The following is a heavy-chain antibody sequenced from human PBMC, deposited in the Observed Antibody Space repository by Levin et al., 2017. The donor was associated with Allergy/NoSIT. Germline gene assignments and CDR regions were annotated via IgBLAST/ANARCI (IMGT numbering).Heavy chain of an antibody. CDR2: IYYSGST. CDR1: GGSISSGDYY. V-gene: IGHV4-31*03. D-gene: IGHD2-2*02. Sequence: SQTLSLTCTVSGGSISSGDYYWSWIRQHPGQGLEWIGDIYYSGSTYYNPSLKSRVTISVDTSKNQFSLKLSSVTAADTAVYYCARIPAAIDYYYYMDVWGKGTTVTVSS. J-gene: IGHJ6*03. CDR3: ARIPAAIDYYYYMDV.